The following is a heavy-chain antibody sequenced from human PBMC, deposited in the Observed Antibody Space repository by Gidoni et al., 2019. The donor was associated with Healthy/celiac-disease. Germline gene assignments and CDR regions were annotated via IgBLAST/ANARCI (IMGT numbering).Heavy chain of an antibody. CDR2: SIPIFGTA. V-gene: IGHV1-69*01. CDR1: GGTFSSYA. CDR3: AREVYSSSSVYYYYGMDV. D-gene: IGHD6-6*01. J-gene: IGHJ6*02. Sequence: VQLVQSGAEAKKPGYSVKVSCKASGGTFSSYANSWVRQAPGQGLEWMGGSIPIFGTANYAQKFQGRVTITADESTSTAYMELSSLRSEDTAVYYCAREVYSSSSVYYYYGMDVWGQGTTVTVSS.